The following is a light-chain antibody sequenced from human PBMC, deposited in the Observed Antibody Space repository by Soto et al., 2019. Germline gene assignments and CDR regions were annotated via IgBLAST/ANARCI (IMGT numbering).Light chain of an antibody. CDR3: QEYNRWPPEFI. CDR2: EAS. CDR1: QTAYKN. J-gene: IGKJ2*01. Sequence: ELVMTQSPASLSASPGETVTLSCRATQTAYKNLAWYQQKPGQAPRLLIFEASTRATGLPARFSGSGSGTEFTLTISSLQSEDSAIYYCQEYNRWPPEFIFGPWTRLEIK. V-gene: IGKV3-15*01.